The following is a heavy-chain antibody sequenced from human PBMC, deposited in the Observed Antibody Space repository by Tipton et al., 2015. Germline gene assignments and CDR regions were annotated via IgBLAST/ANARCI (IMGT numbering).Heavy chain of an antibody. CDR1: GDSISSGAYY. J-gene: IGHJ4*02. CDR2: MFYSGRT. Sequence: TLSLTCSVSGDSISSGAYYWSWIRQRPGKGLEWIGYMFYSGRTDYNPSLKSRVTMSLDTSKNQFSLKLNSVTAADTAVYYCARRVAVADTADYWGQGTLVTVSS. V-gene: IGHV4-30-4*08. CDR3: ARRVAVADTADY. D-gene: IGHD6-19*01.